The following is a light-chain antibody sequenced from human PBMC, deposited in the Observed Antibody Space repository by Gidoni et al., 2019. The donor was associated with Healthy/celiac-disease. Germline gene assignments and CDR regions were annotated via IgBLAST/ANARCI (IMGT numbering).Light chain of an antibody. CDR3: QQRSNWPLT. CDR1: QSVSSY. Sequence: EIVLTQSPATLSLSPGERATLSCRASQSVSSYLAWYQQKPGQAPRLLIYDASNRATGIPARFSGSGSGTDFTLTISSLEPEDFAVYYCQQRSNWPLTFGHGTRLRLN. V-gene: IGKV3-11*01. J-gene: IGKJ5*01. CDR2: DAS.